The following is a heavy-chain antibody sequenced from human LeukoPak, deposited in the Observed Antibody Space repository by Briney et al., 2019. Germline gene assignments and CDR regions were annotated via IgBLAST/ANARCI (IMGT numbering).Heavy chain of an antibody. CDR1: GFTVSTNY. Sequence: GGSLRLSCAASGFTVSTNYMSWVRQAPGKGLEWVSVIYSGGNTYYADSVKGRFTISRDNSKNMLYLQMNSLRAEDTAVYYCSRVEDYDFWSGHKMTRWFDRWGQGTLVTVSS. V-gene: IGHV3-66*02. CDR3: SRVEDYDFWSGHKMTRWFDR. CDR2: IYSGGNT. J-gene: IGHJ5*01. D-gene: IGHD3-3*01.